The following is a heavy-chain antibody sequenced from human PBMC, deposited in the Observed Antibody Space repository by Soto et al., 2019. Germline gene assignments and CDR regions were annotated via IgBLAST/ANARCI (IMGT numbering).Heavy chain of an antibody. D-gene: IGHD2-2*02. CDR3: AIRLGYCSSTSCYREIYGMDV. Sequence: PSETLSLTCPVSGGSISSSSYYWGWIRQPPGKGLEWIGSSYYSGSTYYNPSLKSRVTISVDTSNNQFSLKLSSVTAADTVVYYCAIRLGYCSSTSCYREIYGMDVWGQGTTVT. CDR2: SYYSGST. CDR1: GGSISSSSYY. J-gene: IGHJ6*02. V-gene: IGHV4-39*01.